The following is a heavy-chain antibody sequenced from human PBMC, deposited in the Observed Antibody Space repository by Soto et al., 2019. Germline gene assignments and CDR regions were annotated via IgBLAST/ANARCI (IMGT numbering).Heavy chain of an antibody. V-gene: IGHV3-48*02. D-gene: IGHD3-9*01. Sequence: GGSLRLSCAASGFTFSSYSMNWVRQAPGKGLERVSYISSSSSTIYYAGSVKGRFTISRDNAKNSLYLQMNSLRDEDTAVYYCARDGWYDILTGRWKYYFDYWGQGTLVTVSS. CDR2: ISSSSSTI. CDR1: GFTFSSYS. J-gene: IGHJ4*02. CDR3: ARDGWYDILTGRWKYYFDY.